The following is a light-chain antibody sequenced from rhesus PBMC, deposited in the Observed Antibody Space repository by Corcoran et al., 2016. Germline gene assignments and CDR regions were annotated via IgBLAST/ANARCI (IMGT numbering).Light chain of an antibody. CDR3: QQRNSYPLT. Sequence: DIQLTQSPSSLSASVGDRVTITCRASQGISSYLAWYQQKSGKAPKLLIYDASKLQSGVPSRFSGSGSGTEFTLTISRLQPEDFATYYCQQRNSYPLTFGGGTKVEIK. CDR2: DAS. CDR1: QGISSY. V-gene: IGKV1-38*01. J-gene: IGKJ4*01.